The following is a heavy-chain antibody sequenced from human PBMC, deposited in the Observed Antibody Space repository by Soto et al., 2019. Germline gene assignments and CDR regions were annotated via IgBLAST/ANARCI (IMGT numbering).Heavy chain of an antibody. J-gene: IGHJ4*02. CDR1: GFTFSSYA. CDR2: ISGSGGST. CDR3: AKAGNAAPRPSNNDY. Sequence: PGGSLRLSCAASGFTFSSYAMSWVRQAPGKGLEWVSAISGSGGSTYYADSVKGRFTISRDNSKNTLYLQMNSLRAEDTAVYYCAKAGNAAPRPSNNDYWGQGTLVTVSS. V-gene: IGHV3-23*01. D-gene: IGHD6-13*01.